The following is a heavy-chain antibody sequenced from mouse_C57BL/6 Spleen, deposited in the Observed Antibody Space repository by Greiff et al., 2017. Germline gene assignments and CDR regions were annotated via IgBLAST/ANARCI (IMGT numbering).Heavy chain of an antibody. CDR3: TTRISITTVVANFDY. D-gene: IGHD1-1*01. V-gene: IGHV14-4*01. Sequence: EVKLQESGAELVRPGASVKLSCTASGFNIKDDYMHWVKQRPEQGLEWIGWIDPENGDTEYASKFQGKATITADTSSNTAYLQLSSLTSEDTAVYYCTTRISITTVVANFDYWGQGTTLTVSS. CDR1: GFNIKDDY. J-gene: IGHJ2*01. CDR2: IDPENGDT.